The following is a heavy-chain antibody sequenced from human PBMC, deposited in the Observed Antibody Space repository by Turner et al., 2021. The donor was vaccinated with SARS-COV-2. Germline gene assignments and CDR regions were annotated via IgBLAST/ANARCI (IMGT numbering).Heavy chain of an antibody. Sequence: QVQLLESGPGLVKPSETLSRTCSVSGGSFTRFSWSCILQPAGKGLEWIGCVFSNGSTYYNPSLKSRVTMSVDTSKNQFSLNLSSVTAADTAVYYCARDHGVYWGQGTLISVSS. D-gene: IGHD3-16*01. CDR2: VFSNGST. CDR3: ARDHGVY. J-gene: IGHJ4*02. V-gene: IGHV4-4*07. CDR1: GGSFTRFS.